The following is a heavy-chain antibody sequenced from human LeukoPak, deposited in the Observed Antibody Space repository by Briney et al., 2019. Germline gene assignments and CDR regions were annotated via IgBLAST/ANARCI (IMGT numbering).Heavy chain of an antibody. J-gene: IGHJ4*02. Sequence: ASVKVSCKAPGYTFTRYHMHWVRQAPGRGLEWMGWINPNRGGTDYAQKFQGRVTMTSDTSINTAYMELTSLRSDDTAVFYCARGDSSGYYYWGQGTLVIVSS. V-gene: IGHV1-2*02. CDR1: GYTFTRYH. D-gene: IGHD3-22*01. CDR2: INPNRGGT. CDR3: ARGDSSGYYY.